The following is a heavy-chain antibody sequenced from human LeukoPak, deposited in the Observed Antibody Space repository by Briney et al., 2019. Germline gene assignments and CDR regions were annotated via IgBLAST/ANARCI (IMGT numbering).Heavy chain of an antibody. D-gene: IGHD3-10*01. Sequence: GRSLRLSCEASGFIFHNYAMAWVRQAPGKGLECVSSIGASGDHIYYGGSVKGRFTISRDNSKNTLFLQMNSLRAEDTALYYCATQSPDYSIGPSYGSFNIWGQGQRSPSLQ. CDR2: IGASGDHI. CDR1: GFIFHNYA. CDR3: ATQSPDYSIGPSYGSFNI. J-gene: IGHJ3*02. V-gene: IGHV3-23*01.